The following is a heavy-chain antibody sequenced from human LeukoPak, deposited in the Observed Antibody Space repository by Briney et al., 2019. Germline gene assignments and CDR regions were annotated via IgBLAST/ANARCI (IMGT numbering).Heavy chain of an antibody. V-gene: IGHV1-3*01. CDR2: INAGNGNT. D-gene: IGHD3-10*01. J-gene: IGHJ4*02. CDR1: GYTFTSYA. CDR3: ARGGGWFGENFDY. Sequence: ASVKACCKASGYTFTSYATNSGRQAPGQRVEWMGWINAGNGNTKYSQKFQGRVTITRATSASTAYMELSSLRSEDTAVYYCARGGGWFGENFDYWGQGTLVTVSS.